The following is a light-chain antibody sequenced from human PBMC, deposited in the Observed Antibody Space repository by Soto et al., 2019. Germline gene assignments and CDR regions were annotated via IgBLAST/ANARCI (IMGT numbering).Light chain of an antibody. CDR2: GAS. CDR3: QQYNSYSAT. Sequence: EIVLTQSPGTLSLSPGERATLSCRASESVSSSYLAWYQQKPGQAPRLLIYGASSRATGIPDRFSGSGPGTDFTLTISRLEPEDFATYYCQQYNSYSATFGQGTKVDI. CDR1: ESVSSSY. V-gene: IGKV3-20*01. J-gene: IGKJ1*01.